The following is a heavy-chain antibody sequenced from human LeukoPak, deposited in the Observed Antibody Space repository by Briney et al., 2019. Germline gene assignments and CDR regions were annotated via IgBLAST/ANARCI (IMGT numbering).Heavy chain of an antibody. D-gene: IGHD1-1*01. Sequence: GGSLRLSCAASGFTFSSYAMHWVRQAPGKGLEWVAVISYDVSNKYYADSVKGRFTISRENSNKTLNLQMNSLRAKDTAAYYCARKKLQRAFNFRGQGTMVTASS. CDR3: ARKKLQRAFNF. J-gene: IGHJ3*01. CDR2: ISYDVSNK. CDR1: GFTFSSYA. V-gene: IGHV3-30-3*01.